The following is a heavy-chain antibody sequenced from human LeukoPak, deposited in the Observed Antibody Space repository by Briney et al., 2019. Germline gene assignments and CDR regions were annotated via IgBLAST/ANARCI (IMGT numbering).Heavy chain of an antibody. V-gene: IGHV4-30-2*01. J-gene: IGHJ4*02. CDR3: ARARGYSYIVDY. CDR2: IYHSGST. Sequence: SETLSLTCAVSGGSISSGGYSWSWIRQPPGKGLEWIGYIYHSGSTYYNPSLKSRVTISVDRSKNQFSLKLSSVTAADTAVYCCARARGYSYIVDYWGQGTLVTVSS. CDR1: GGSISSGGYS. D-gene: IGHD5-18*01.